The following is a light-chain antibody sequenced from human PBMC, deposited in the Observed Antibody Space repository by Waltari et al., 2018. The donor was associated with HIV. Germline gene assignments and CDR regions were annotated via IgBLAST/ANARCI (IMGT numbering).Light chain of an antibody. Sequence: QMTQSPVSLSSYVGDTVTLTCQASQYINRHLNWYHQRPGKAPRVVIYDASNLETGVPPRFSGGGSGTDFGLTITNLQPEDIGVYYCQQSHNLWTFGQGTTV. CDR3: QQSHNLWT. J-gene: IGKJ1*01. CDR2: DAS. V-gene: IGKV1-33*01. CDR1: QYINRH.